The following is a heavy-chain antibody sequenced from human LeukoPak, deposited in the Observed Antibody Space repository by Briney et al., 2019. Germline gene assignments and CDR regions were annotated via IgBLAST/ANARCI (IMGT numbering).Heavy chain of an antibody. D-gene: IGHD6-19*01. CDR2: MYNSGIT. Sequence: SETLSLPCTVSGRSISRYYWSWIRQPPGKGLEWIGYMYNSGITNYNPSLRSRVPIPVDPSKNQFSLRLRSVTAADTAVYYCARHGDSSRGWYFDYWGQGTLVSVSS. J-gene: IGHJ4*02. CDR1: GRSISRYY. V-gene: IGHV4-59*08. CDR3: ARHGDSSRGWYFDY.